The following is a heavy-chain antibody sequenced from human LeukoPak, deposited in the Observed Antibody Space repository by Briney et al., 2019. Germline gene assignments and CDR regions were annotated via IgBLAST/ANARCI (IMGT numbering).Heavy chain of an antibody. J-gene: IGHJ4*02. V-gene: IGHV4-30-2*01. CDR2: IYHSGST. CDR1: GGSISSGGYS. CDR3: ARGGIAGPFDY. Sequence: SQTLSLTCAVSGGSISSGGYSWSWIRQPPGKGLEWIGYIYHSGSTYYNPSLKSRVTISVDRSKNQFSLKLSSVTAADTAVYYCARGGIAGPFDYWGQGTLVTVSS. D-gene: IGHD6-13*01.